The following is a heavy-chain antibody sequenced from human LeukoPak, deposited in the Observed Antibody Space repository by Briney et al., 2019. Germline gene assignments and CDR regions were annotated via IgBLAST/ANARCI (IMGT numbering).Heavy chain of an antibody. J-gene: IGHJ5*02. CDR3: AREGLDYGGTLNWFDP. V-gene: IGHV4-39*07. CDR2: IFYSGTT. Sequence: SETLSLTCTVSGASISTNNYYWGWIRQPPGKGLEWIGSIFYSGTTSYNPSLKSRVTISIDTSKNQFSLKLSSVTAAGTAVYYCAREGLDYGGTLNWFDPWGQGTLVTVSS. D-gene: IGHD4-23*01. CDR1: GASISTNNYY.